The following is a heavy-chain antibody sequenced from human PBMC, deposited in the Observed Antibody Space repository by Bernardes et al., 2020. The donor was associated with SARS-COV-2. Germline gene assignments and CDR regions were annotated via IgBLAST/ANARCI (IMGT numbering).Heavy chain of an antibody. V-gene: IGHV3-23*01. D-gene: IGHD1-7*01. J-gene: IGHJ4*02. CDR2: ISGSGGNT. CDR1: GFTFSSYA. CDR3: VKGKTTAFDY. Sequence: VGSLRLSCAASGFTFSSYAMSWVRQAPGKGLEWVSAISGSGGNTYYADSVKGRFTISRDNSKNTLFLQMNSLRAEDTAVYYCVKGKTTAFDYWGQGTLVTVPS.